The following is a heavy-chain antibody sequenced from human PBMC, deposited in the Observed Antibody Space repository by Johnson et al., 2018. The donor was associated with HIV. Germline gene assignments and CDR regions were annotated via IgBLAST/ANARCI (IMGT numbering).Heavy chain of an antibody. CDR3: AKRLGYESRGDQFDI. CDR1: GFAFNAYG. V-gene: IGHV3-30*02. CDR2: IRYDGSNK. D-gene: IGHD3-22*01. Sequence: QVQLVESGGGVVQPGGSLTLSCAASGFAFNAYGMHWVRQAPGKGLQWVTFIRYDGSNKYYADSVKGRYTISRDNSKNTLSLQMNSLSVEDTAIYHCAKRLGYESRGDQFDIWGQGTMVTVSS. J-gene: IGHJ3*02.